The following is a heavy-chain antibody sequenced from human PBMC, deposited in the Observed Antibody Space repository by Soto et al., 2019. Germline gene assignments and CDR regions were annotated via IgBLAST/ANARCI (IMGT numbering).Heavy chain of an antibody. V-gene: IGHV4-4*02. J-gene: IGHJ4*02. CDR3: VRAGGYESKVF. CDR1: GGSISSIDW. Sequence: QVQVQESGPGLLKPSGTLSLTCAVSGGSISSIDWWSWVRQPPGKGLEWIGEIDPTGSTHYNPSPQXRVIMSVDMSKNQLSLKLTSVTAADTAMYYCVRAGGYESKVFWGQGTLVTVSS. D-gene: IGHD5-12*01. CDR2: IDPTGST.